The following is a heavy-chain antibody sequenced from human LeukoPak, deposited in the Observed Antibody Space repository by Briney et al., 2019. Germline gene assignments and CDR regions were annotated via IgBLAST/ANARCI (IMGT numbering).Heavy chain of an antibody. CDR1: GFTFSSYA. CDR3: VRGGYSGYEYAFDI. J-gene: IGHJ3*02. Sequence: GGSLRLSCAASGFTFSSYAMSWVRQAPGKGLEWVSSISDSGGSTSNADSVKGRFTVSRDNSKNTLYLQMNSLRAGDTAVYYCVRGGYSGYEYAFDIWGQGTMVTVSS. V-gene: IGHV3-23*01. CDR2: ISDSGGST. D-gene: IGHD5-12*01.